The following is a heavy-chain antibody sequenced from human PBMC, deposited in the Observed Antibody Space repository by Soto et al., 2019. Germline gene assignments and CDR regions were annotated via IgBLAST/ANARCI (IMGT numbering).Heavy chain of an antibody. J-gene: IGHJ6*02. CDR1: GDSVSSNSAA. D-gene: IGHD6-13*01. CDR3: ARATLPGMYSSAHYYYGMDV. V-gene: IGHV6-1*01. Sequence: SQTLSLTCAISGDSVSSNSAAWNWIRQSPSRGLEWLGRTYYRSKWYNDYAVSVKSRITINPDTSKNQFSLQLNSVTPEDTAVYYCARATLPGMYSSAHYYYGMDVWGQGTTVTVSS. CDR2: TYYRSKWYN.